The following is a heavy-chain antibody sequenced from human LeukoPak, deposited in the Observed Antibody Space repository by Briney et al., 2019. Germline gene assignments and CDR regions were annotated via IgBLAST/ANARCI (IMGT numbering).Heavy chain of an antibody. CDR1: GGSITSSSYY. CDR2: VHYSGYT. J-gene: IGHJ4*02. D-gene: IGHD3-16*01. V-gene: IGHV4-39*01. Sequence: SETLSLTCTVSGGSITSSSYYWDWIRQPPGKGLEWIGIVHYSGYTHYNASLKSRLTMSVDTSKNQVSLRLRSVTAADTAIYYCARQPRQFDQKSFDQWGQGTQVIVSS. CDR3: ARQPRQFDQKSFDQ.